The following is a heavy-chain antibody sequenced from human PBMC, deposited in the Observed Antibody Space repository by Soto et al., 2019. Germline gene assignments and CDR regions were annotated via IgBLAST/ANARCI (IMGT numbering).Heavy chain of an antibody. V-gene: IGHV3-33*01. Sequence: GGSLRLSCAASGFTFSSYGMHWVRQAPGKGLEWVAVIWYDGSNKYYADSVKGRFTISRDNSKNTLYLQMNSLRAEDTAVYYCARVSAAILEWLWGWGAFDYWGQGTLVTVSS. D-gene: IGHD3-3*01. CDR2: IWYDGSNK. CDR1: GFTFSSYG. CDR3: ARVSAAILEWLWGWGAFDY. J-gene: IGHJ4*02.